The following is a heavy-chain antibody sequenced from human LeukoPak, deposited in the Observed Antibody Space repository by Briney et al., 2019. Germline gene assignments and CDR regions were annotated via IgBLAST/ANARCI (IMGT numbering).Heavy chain of an antibody. CDR2: INHSGST. J-gene: IGHJ4*02. CDR1: GGSISSYY. Sequence: PSETLSLTCTVSGGSISSYYWSWIRQPPGKGLEWIGEINHSGSTNYNPSLKSRVTISVDTSKNQFSLKLSSVTAADTAVYYCARDVPFDYWGQGTLVTVSS. CDR3: ARDVPFDY. V-gene: IGHV4-34*01.